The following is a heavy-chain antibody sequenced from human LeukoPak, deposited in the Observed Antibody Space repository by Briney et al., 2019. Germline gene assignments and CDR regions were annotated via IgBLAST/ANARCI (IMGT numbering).Heavy chain of an antibody. D-gene: IGHD2-2*01. J-gene: IGHJ3*02. Sequence: PGRSLRLSCAASGFTFSSYAMHWVRQAPGKGLEWVAVISYDGSNKYYADSVKGRFTISRDNPKNMLYLQMNSLRAEDTAIYYCAKGSRSTNLQRGAIDIWGQGTMVTVSS. CDR1: GFTFSSYA. CDR3: AKGSRSTNLQRGAIDI. CDR2: ISYDGSNK. V-gene: IGHV3-30-3*01.